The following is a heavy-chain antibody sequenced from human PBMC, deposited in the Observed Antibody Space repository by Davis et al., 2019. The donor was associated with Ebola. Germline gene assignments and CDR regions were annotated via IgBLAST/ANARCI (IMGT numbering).Heavy chain of an antibody. J-gene: IGHJ4*02. V-gene: IGHV3-21*01. CDR2: ISNSSSYI. D-gene: IGHD3-10*01. Sequence: GESLKISCAASGFTFSSYSMNWVRQAPGKGLEWVSSISNSSSYIYYADSVKGRFTISRDNAKNSLYLQMNSLRAEDTAVYYCAREPYYGSGSGGWGQGTLVTVSS. CDR3: AREPYYGSGSGG. CDR1: GFTFSSYS.